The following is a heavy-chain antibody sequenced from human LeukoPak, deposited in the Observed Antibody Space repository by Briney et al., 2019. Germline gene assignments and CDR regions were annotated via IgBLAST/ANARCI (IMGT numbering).Heavy chain of an antibody. CDR2: FDPEDGET. Sequence: ASVKVSCKVSGYTLTELSMHWVRQAPGKGLEWMGGFDPEDGETIYAQKFQGRVTMTEDTSTDTAYMGLSSLRSEDTAVYYCAITRPYYYDSSGYYCDYWGQGTLVTVSS. V-gene: IGHV1-24*01. D-gene: IGHD3-22*01. CDR1: GYTLTELS. J-gene: IGHJ4*02. CDR3: AITRPYYYDSSGYYCDY.